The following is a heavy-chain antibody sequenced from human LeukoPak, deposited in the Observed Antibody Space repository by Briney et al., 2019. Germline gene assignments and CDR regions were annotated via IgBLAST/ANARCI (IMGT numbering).Heavy chain of an antibody. CDR2: ISSSSSYI. J-gene: IGHJ4*02. CDR1: GFTFSSYS. D-gene: IGHD1-26*01. CDR3: ARWALGEFDY. Sequence: GGSLRLSCAASGFTFSSYSMNWVRQAPGKGLEWVSSISSSSSYIYYADSVKGRFTNSRDNAKNSLYLQVNSLRAEDTALYYCARWALGEFDYWGQGTLVTVSS. V-gene: IGHV3-21*04.